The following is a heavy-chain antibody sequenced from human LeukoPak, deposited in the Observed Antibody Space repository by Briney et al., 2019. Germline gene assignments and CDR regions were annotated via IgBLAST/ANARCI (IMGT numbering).Heavy chain of an antibody. CDR3: AKGSNYYYYYGMDV. D-gene: IGHD1-26*01. Sequence: GGSLRLSCAASGFTFSSYAMSWVRQAPGKGLEWVSAISGSGGSTYYADSVKGRFTISRDNSMNTLYLQMNSLRAEDTAVYYCAKGSNYYYYYGMDVWGQGTTVTVSS. CDR1: GFTFSSYA. V-gene: IGHV3-23*01. J-gene: IGHJ6*02. CDR2: ISGSGGST.